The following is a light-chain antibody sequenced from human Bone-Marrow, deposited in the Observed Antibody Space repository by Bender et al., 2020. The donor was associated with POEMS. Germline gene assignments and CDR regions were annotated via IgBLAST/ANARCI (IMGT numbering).Light chain of an antibody. J-gene: IGLJ2*01. CDR1: ASDRGTTP. CDR2: SND. V-gene: IGLV1-44*01. Sequence: QSVLTQPPSASATPGQRVTISCSRSASDRGTTPINWYQHLPGTAPKLLIQSNDQRPSGVPDRFSGSKSGTSASLAISGLRSEDEGDYYCATWDDSLSGLVVFGGGTKLTVL. CDR3: ATWDDSLSGLVV.